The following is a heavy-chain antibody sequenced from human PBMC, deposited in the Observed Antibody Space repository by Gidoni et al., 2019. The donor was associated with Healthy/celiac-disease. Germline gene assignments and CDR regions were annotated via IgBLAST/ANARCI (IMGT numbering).Heavy chain of an antibody. CDR1: GFPFSGSA. CDR2: IRSKANSYAT. J-gene: IGHJ4*02. D-gene: IGHD7-27*01. CDR3: TRQALTGTVDY. Sequence: EVQLVESGGGLVQPGGSLKLSCAASGFPFSGSAMHWVRQASGKGLEWVGRIRSKANSYATAYAASVKGRFTISRDDSKNTAYLQMNSLETEDTAVYYCTRQALTGTVDYWGQGTMVTVSS. V-gene: IGHV3-73*02.